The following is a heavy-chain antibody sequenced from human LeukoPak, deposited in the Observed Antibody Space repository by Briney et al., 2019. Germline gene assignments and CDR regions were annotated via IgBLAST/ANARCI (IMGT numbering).Heavy chain of an antibody. D-gene: IGHD3-10*02. V-gene: IGHV3-30-3*01. Sequence: SGGSLRLSCAASGFTFSSYAMHWVRQAPGKGLEWVAVISYDGSNKYYADSVKGRFTISRDNSKNTLYLQMNSLRAEDTAVYYCARDRNPYYVEGIDYWGQGTLVTVSS. CDR2: ISYDGSNK. CDR3: ARDRNPYYVEGIDY. J-gene: IGHJ4*02. CDR1: GFTFSSYA.